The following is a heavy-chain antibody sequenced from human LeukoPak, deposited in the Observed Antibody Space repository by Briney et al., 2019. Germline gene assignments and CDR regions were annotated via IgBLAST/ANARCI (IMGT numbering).Heavy chain of an antibody. D-gene: IGHD3-10*01. CDR3: AKDRGERFGELVDY. Sequence: PGGSLRLSCAASGFTFSSYGMHWVRQAPGKGLEWVAVISYDGSNKYYADSVKGRFTISRDNSKNTLYLQMNSLRAEDTAVYYCAKDRGERFGELVDYWGQGTLVTVSS. J-gene: IGHJ4*02. V-gene: IGHV3-30*18. CDR2: ISYDGSNK. CDR1: GFTFSSYG.